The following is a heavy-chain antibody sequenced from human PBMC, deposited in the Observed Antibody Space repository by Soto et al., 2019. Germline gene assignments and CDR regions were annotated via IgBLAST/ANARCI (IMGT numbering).Heavy chain of an antibody. Sequence: PSETLSLTCAVSGGSISSGGYSWSWIRQPPGKGLEWIGYIYHSGSTYYNPSLKSRVTISVDTSKNQFSLKLSSVTAADTAVYYCARAGRGREIDYWGQGTLVTVSS. CDR2: IYHSGST. CDR3: ARAGRGREIDY. V-gene: IGHV4-30-2*01. J-gene: IGHJ4*02. CDR1: GGSISSGGYS.